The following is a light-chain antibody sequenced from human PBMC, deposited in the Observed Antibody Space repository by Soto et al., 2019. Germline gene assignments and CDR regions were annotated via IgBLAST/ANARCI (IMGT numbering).Light chain of an antibody. CDR1: SSNIGAGYD. Sequence: QSVLTQPPSVSGAPGQGVTISCTGSSSNIGAGYDVHWYQQLPGTAPKLLIYGNSNRPSGVPDRFSGSKSGTSASLAITGLQAEDEADYYCQSYDSRLSGWVFGGGTKLTV. CDR3: QSYDSRLSGWV. J-gene: IGLJ3*02. CDR2: GNS. V-gene: IGLV1-40*01.